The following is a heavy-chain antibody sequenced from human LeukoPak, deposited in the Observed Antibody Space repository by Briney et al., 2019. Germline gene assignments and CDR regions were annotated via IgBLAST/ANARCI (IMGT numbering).Heavy chain of an antibody. Sequence: ASVKVSCKASGYTFTGYYLHWVRQAPGQELEWMGWINPNSGGTNYARKFQGRVTMTRDTSISTAYMELSRLRSDDTAVYYCAKSSYYDFWSGHSHDYWGQGTLVTVSS. J-gene: IGHJ4*02. CDR2: INPNSGGT. V-gene: IGHV1-2*02. CDR1: GYTFTGYY. CDR3: AKSSYYDFWSGHSHDY. D-gene: IGHD3-3*01.